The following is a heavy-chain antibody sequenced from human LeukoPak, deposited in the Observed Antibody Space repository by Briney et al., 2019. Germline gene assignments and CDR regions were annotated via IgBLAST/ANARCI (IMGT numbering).Heavy chain of an antibody. CDR1: GFTFSSYW. CDR3: AREAALYSYDFWSGYSQFDY. J-gene: IGHJ4*02. Sequence: GGSLRLSCAASGFTFSSYWMHWVRQAPGKGRVWVSRINSDGSSTSYADSVKGRFTISRDNAKNTLYLQMNSLRAEDTAVYYCAREAALYSYDFWSGYSQFDYWGQGTLVTVSS. CDR2: INSDGSST. D-gene: IGHD3-3*01. V-gene: IGHV3-74*01.